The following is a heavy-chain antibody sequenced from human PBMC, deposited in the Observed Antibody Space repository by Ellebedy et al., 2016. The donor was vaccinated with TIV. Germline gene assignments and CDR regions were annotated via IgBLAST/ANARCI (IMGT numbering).Heavy chain of an antibody. J-gene: IGHJ4*02. CDR2: INHYGST. D-gene: IGHD3-10*01. Sequence: SETLSLTXAVSGASFTMNDWWSWVRQSPGKGLEWIGEINHYGSTNYNPSLKSRVSISVDASKNEFSLRLSSVTAADTAVYYCATYMVRGLTKFDHWGQGTLVTVSS. CDR3: ATYMVRGLTKFDH. V-gene: IGHV4-4*02. CDR1: GASFTMNDW.